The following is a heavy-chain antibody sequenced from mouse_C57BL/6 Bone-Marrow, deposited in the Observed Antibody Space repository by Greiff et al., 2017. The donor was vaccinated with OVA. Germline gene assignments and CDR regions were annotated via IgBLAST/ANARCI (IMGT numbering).Heavy chain of an antibody. J-gene: IGHJ2*01. CDR2: FHPYNDDT. CDR1: GYTFTTYP. D-gene: IGHD2-5*01. CDR3: ARCSNYLYYFDY. Sequence: QVQLQQSGAELVKPGASVKMSCKASGYTFTTYPIEWLKQNHGQSLEWIGNFHPYNDDTKYNEKFKGKATLTVEKSSSTVYLELSRLTSDDSAVYYCARCSNYLYYFDYWGQGTTLTVSS. V-gene: IGHV1-47*01.